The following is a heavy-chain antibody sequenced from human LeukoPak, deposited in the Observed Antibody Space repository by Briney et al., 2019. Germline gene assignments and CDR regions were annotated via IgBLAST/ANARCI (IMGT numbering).Heavy chain of an antibody. CDR2: IYYSGST. Sequence: SETLSLTCAVYGGSFSGYYWSWIRQPPGKGLEWIGYIYYSGSTYYNPSLKSRVTISVDTSKNQFSLKLSSVTAADTAVYYCARVCEEVTPHEIYYFDYWGQGTLVTVSS. V-gene: IGHV4-30-4*08. D-gene: IGHD5-18*01. J-gene: IGHJ4*02. CDR3: ARVCEEVTPHEIYYFDY. CDR1: GGSFSGYY.